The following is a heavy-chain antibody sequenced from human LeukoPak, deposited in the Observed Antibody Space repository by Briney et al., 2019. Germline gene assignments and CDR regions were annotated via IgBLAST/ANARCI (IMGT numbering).Heavy chain of an antibody. CDR2: INPNSGGT. V-gene: IGHV1-2*06. CDR1: GYTFTSYY. CDR3: ARDLAAAGIPPSYCYGMDV. J-gene: IGHJ6*04. Sequence: GSVKVSCKASGYTFTSYYMHWVRQAPGQGLEWMGRINPNSGGTNYAQTLQGRVIITTDTTTSTAYIELSRLRADDPAVNFRARDLAAAGIPPSYCYGMDVWGKGTTVTVSS. D-gene: IGHD6-13*01.